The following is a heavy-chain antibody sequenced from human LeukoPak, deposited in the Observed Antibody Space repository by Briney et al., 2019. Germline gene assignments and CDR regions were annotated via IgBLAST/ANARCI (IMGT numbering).Heavy chain of an antibody. CDR2: ISRRADST. Sequence: GRSLRLSCATSGFNFTRYAMSWVRQAPGKGLEWVAAISRRADSTYYADSVKGRLTIPRDNAKSSLFLQMNSLRAEDTAVYYCAKASFYYDFWSGPFASWGQGSLVVVSS. CDR3: AKASFYYDFWSGPFAS. D-gene: IGHD3-3*01. V-gene: IGHV3-23*01. CDR1: GFNFTRYA. J-gene: IGHJ4*02.